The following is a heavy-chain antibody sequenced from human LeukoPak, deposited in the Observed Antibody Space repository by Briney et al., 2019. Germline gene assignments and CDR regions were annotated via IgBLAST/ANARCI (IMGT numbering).Heavy chain of an antibody. CDR3: AKSYSSGWILSSFDY. D-gene: IGHD6-19*01. Sequence: GGSLRLSCAASGFTFSSYAMSWVRQAPGKGLEWVSAISGSGGSTYYADSVKGRFTISRDNSKNTLYLQMSSLRAEDTAVYYCAKSYSSGWILSSFDYWGQGTLVTVSS. V-gene: IGHV3-23*01. J-gene: IGHJ4*02. CDR1: GFTFSSYA. CDR2: ISGSGGST.